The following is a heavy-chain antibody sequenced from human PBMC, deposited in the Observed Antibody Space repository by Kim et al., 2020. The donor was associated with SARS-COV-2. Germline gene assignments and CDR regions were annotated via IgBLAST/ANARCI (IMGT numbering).Heavy chain of an antibody. J-gene: IGHJ3*02. D-gene: IGHD3-16*01. CDR2: IYYSGST. CDR1: GGSISSYY. Sequence: SETLSLTCTVSGGSISSYYWSWIRQPPGKGLEWIGYIYYSGSTNYNPSLKSRVTISVDTSKNQFSLKLSSVTAADTAVYYCASQKGEIGAFDIWGQGTMVTVSS. V-gene: IGHV4-59*13. CDR3: ASQKGEIGAFDI.